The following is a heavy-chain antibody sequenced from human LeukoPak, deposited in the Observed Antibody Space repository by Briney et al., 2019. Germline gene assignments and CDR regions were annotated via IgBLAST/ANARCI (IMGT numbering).Heavy chain of an antibody. Sequence: ASVKVSCKASGYTFTGYYMHWVRQAPGQGLEWMGWINPNSGDTNYAQKFRGRVTMTRDTSIRTAYLELSGLRSDDTAVYYCAKNPYEYYFDYWGQGTLVTVSS. V-gene: IGHV1-2*02. CDR2: INPNSGDT. CDR3: AKNPYEYYFDY. D-gene: IGHD5-12*01. J-gene: IGHJ4*02. CDR1: GYTFTGYY.